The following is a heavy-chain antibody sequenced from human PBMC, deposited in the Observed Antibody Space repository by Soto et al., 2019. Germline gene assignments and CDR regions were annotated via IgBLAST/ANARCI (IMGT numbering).Heavy chain of an antibody. CDR2: IYYSGST. J-gene: IGHJ4*02. CDR1: GGSISSGGYY. D-gene: IGHD3-16*01. V-gene: IGHV4-31*03. Sequence: QVQLQESGPGLVKPSQTLSLTCTVSGGSISSGGYYWGWIRQHPGKGLEWIGYIYYSGSTYYNPSLKSRVTISVDTSKNQFSLKLSSVTAADTAVYYCARAGKGIIELDYWGQGTLVTVSS. CDR3: ARAGKGIIELDY.